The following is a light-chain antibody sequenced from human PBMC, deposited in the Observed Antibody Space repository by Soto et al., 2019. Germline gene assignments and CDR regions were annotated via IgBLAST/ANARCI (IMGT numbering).Light chain of an antibody. J-gene: IGLJ1*01. CDR2: DVS. Sequence: QSALTQPASVSGSPGQSITISCTGTSSDVGGYNYVSWYQQHPGKAPKLMIYDVSNRPSGVSNRFSGSKSGNTASLTISGLQAEDEADYYCHSYTSSSIYVFGTGTKLTVL. CDR1: SSDVGGYNY. CDR3: HSYTSSSIYV. V-gene: IGLV2-14*01.